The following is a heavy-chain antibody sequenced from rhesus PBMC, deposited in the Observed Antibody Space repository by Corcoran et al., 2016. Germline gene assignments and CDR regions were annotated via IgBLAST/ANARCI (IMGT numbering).Heavy chain of an antibody. CDR2: IYGSGSST. J-gene: IGHJ4*01. V-gene: IGHV4-169*01. Sequence: QLQLQESGPGLVKPSETLSVTCAVSGGSISSSYWSWIRQAPGKGLEWIGYIYGSGSSTNYNPSLNSRVTLSVDTSKNQLSLKLSYVTTADTAVYYCARWEYCSSTYCSFFDYWGQGVLVTVSS. CDR3: ARWEYCSSTYCSFFDY. CDR1: GGSISSSY. D-gene: IGHD2-15*01.